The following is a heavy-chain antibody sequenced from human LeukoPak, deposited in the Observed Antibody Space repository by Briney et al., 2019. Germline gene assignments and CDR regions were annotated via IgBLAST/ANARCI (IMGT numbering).Heavy chain of an antibody. J-gene: IGHJ6*02. D-gene: IGHD5-12*01. V-gene: IGHV1-8*01. Sequence: ASVKVSCKASGYTFTSYDINWVRQATGQGLEWLGWMNPNSGDTLYAQKFQGRFTMTRNTSISTAYMELSSLRSDDTAVFYCSRSRWLRSGAMDVWGQGTTVIVSS. CDR3: SRSRWLRSGAMDV. CDR2: MNPNSGDT. CDR1: GYTFTSYD.